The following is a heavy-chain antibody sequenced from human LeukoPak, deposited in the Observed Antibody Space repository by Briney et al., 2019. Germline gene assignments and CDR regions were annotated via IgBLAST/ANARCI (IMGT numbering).Heavy chain of an antibody. Sequence: SETLSLTCTVSGYSIRSDYYWGWIRQPPGKGLEWIGSIYHSGSTYYNPSLKSRVTTSVDTSKNQFSLKLSSVTAADTAVYYCARAIEVGAMTPFDYWGQGTLVTVSS. CDR2: IYHSGST. D-gene: IGHD1-26*01. CDR3: ARAIEVGAMTPFDY. J-gene: IGHJ4*02. CDR1: GYSIRSDYY. V-gene: IGHV4-38-2*02.